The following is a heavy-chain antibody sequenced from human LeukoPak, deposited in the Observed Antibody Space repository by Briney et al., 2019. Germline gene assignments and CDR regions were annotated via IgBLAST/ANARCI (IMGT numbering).Heavy chain of an antibody. CDR2: IYPDDSDT. D-gene: IGHD3-22*01. V-gene: IGHV5-51*01. Sequence: GESLKIACKGSGYRFNAYWIAWVRQMPGKGLEWMGIIYPDDSDTRYSPSFQGQVTISADKSVRTAYLQWSSLKASDTAMYYCARPNITSYYDSRGYDAFDVWGQGTMVTVSS. CDR3: ARPNITSYYDSRGYDAFDV. CDR1: GYRFNAYW. J-gene: IGHJ3*01.